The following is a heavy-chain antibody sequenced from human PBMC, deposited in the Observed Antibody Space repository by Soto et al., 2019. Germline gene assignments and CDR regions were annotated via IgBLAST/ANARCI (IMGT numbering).Heavy chain of an antibody. J-gene: IGHJ4*02. D-gene: IGHD2-15*01. Sequence: GGSLRLSCVASGFTFHHYAIDWVRQAPGKGLEWVAVVSYDGKYKDYAESVKGRFTISRDNSNNVVYLQMESLRPEDTAIYYCVKESGGSGRENDFDTWGQGTQVTVSS. CDR3: VKESGGSGRENDFDT. CDR1: GFTFHHYA. V-gene: IGHV3-30*18. CDR2: VSYDGKYK.